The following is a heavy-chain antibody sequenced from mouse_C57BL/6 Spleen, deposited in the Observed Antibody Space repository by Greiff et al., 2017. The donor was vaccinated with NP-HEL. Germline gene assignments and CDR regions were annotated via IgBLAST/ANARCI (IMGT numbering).Heavy chain of an antibody. J-gene: IGHJ2*01. CDR2: IYPGGGYT. CDR1: GYTFTNYW. Sequence: VMLVESGAELVRPGTSVKMSCKASGYTFTNYWIGWAKQRPGHGLEWIGDIYPGGGYTNYNEKFKGKATLTADKSSSTAYMQFSSLTSEDSAIYYCARGDDYSFDYWGQGTTLTVSS. CDR3: ARGDDYSFDY. D-gene: IGHD2-4*01. V-gene: IGHV1-63*01.